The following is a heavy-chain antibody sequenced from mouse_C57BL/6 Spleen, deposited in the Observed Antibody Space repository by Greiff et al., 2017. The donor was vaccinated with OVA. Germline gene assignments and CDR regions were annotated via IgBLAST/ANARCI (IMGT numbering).Heavy chain of an antibody. D-gene: IGHD3-2*02. J-gene: IGHJ4*01. CDR2: IRSKSNNYAT. CDR3: VRQLSSYAMDY. V-gene: IGHV10-1*01. Sequence: EVHLVESGGGLVQPKGSLKLSCAASGFSFNTYAMNWVRQAPGKGLEWVARIRSKSNNYATYYADSVKDRFTISRDDSESMLYLQMNNLKTEDTAMYYCVRQLSSYAMDYWGQGTSVTVSS. CDR1: GFSFNTYA.